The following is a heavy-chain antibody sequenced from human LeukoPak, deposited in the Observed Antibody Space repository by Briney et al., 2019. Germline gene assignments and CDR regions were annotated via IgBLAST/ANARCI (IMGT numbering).Heavy chain of an antibody. Sequence: ASVKVSCKASGYTFTSYDINWVRQATGQGLEWMGWMNPNSGNTGYAQKFQGRVTMTRNTSISTAYMELSSLRVEDTAVYYCANWAGTADGFNGPFDFWGQGTLVTVSS. CDR2: MNPNSGNT. D-gene: IGHD6-13*01. V-gene: IGHV1-8*01. J-gene: IGHJ4*02. CDR3: ANWAGTADGFNGPFDF. CDR1: GYTFTSYD.